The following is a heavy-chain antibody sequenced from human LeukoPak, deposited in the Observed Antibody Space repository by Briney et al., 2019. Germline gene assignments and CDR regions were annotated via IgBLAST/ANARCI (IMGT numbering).Heavy chain of an antibody. D-gene: IGHD3-10*01. CDR2: IKSKTDGETT. CDR3: TTDLGTYYHGSQRLIPIDY. Sequence: GGSLRLSCVDSGFTFTNAWMSWVRQAPGKGLEWIGRIKSKTDGETTNYAEPVRGRFTISRDDSKSAVYLQMNSLKIEDTAVYYCTTDLGTYYHGSQRLIPIDYWGQGILVTVSS. CDR1: GFTFTNAW. J-gene: IGHJ4*02. V-gene: IGHV3-15*01.